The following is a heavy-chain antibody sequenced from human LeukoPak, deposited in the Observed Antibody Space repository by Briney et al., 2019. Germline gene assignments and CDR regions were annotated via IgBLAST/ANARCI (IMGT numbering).Heavy chain of an antibody. J-gene: IGHJ4*02. D-gene: IGHD3-22*01. CDR2: ISYDGSNK. CDR3: AKTLWDYYDSSGSYSFSA. Sequence: PGGSLRLSCAASGFTFSSYGMHWVRQAPGKGLEWVAVISYDGSNKYYADSVKGRFTISRDNSKNTLYLQMNSLRAEDTAVYYCAKTLWDYYDSSGSYSFSAWGQGTLVTVSS. V-gene: IGHV3-30*18. CDR1: GFTFSSYG.